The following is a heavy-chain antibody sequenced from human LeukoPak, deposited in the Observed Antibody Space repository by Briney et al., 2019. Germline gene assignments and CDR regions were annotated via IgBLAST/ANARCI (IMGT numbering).Heavy chain of an antibody. CDR2: IYYSGST. V-gene: IGHV4-30-4*01. CDR3: ARASSGYYYFDY. D-gene: IGHD3-22*01. Sequence: SETLSLTCTVSGGSISSGDYYWSWIRQPPGKGLEWIGYIYYSGSTYYNPSLKSRVTISVDTSKNQFSLKLSSVTAADTAVYYCARASSGYYYFDYWGQGTLVTVSS. CDR1: GGSISSGDYY. J-gene: IGHJ4*02.